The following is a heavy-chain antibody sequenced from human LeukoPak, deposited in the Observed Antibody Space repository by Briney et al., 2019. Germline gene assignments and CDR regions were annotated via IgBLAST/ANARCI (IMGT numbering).Heavy chain of an antibody. V-gene: IGHV3-48*01. CDR2: ISSSSSTI. J-gene: IGHJ6*03. Sequence: GGSLRLSCAASGFTVSSNYMSWVRQAPGKGLEWVSYISSSSSTIYYADSVKGRFTIARDNAKNSLYLQMNGLRAEDTSVYYCAVSAGDYYYYYMDVWGKGTTVTVSS. D-gene: IGHD6-19*01. CDR1: GFTVSSNY. CDR3: AVSAGDYYYYYMDV.